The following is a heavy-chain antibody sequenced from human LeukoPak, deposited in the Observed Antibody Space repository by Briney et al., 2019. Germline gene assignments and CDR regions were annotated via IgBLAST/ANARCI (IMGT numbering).Heavy chain of an antibody. CDR1: GLTFSTYT. Sequence: AGGSLRLSCAASGLTFSTYTMNWVRQAPGKGLECVSSISSGSSYIYYADSMKGRFTVSRDNAKNSLYLQMNSLKAEDTAVYFCASHYDIDYWGQGTLVTVSS. J-gene: IGHJ4*02. V-gene: IGHV3-21*06. D-gene: IGHD3-9*01. CDR2: ISSGSSYI. CDR3: ASHYDIDY.